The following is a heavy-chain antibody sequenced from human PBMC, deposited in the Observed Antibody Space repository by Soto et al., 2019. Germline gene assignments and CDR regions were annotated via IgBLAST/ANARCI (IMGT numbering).Heavy chain of an antibody. V-gene: IGHV1-18*04. D-gene: IGHD4-4*01. J-gene: IGHJ5*02. CDR2: INADYGNT. CDR1: GYTFTNYG. Sequence: QLQLVQSGTELKKPGASVKVSWKASGYTFTNYGITWVRQAPGEGLEWMGWINADYGNTNYEQKFQGRVTMTTDTSTNTAYMELRSLRSDDTAVYYCARKSLSNFNWFDPWGQGTLVTVSS. CDR3: ARKSLSNFNWFDP.